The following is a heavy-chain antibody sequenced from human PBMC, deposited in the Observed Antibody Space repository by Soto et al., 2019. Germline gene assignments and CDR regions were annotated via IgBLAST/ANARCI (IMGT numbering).Heavy chain of an antibody. J-gene: IGHJ4*02. CDR3: ARGVTMVRGVIHTPYFDY. CDR1: GGSISSSSYY. D-gene: IGHD3-10*01. V-gene: IGHV4-39*07. Sequence: PSETLSLTCTVSGGSISSSSYYWGWIRQPPGKGLEWIGSIYYSGSTHYNPSLKSRVTISVDTSKSQFSLKLNSVTAADTAVYYCARGVTMVRGVIHTPYFDYWGQGTLVTVSS. CDR2: IYYSGST.